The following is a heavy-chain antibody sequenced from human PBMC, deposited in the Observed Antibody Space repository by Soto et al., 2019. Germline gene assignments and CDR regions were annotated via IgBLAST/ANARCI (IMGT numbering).Heavy chain of an antibody. V-gene: IGHV3-73*01. J-gene: IGHJ4*02. CDR1: GGICTDSA. Sequence: PVRSLRHSCAASGGICTDSAIRWVRQATGKGLEWVSRIRSKVNTYATLYAASVKGRFTISRDDSMNTTYLQMNNLKTEDTAVYYCTRRRDWTAMDPLDYWGQGTLVTVSS. D-gene: IGHD5-18*01. CDR2: IRSKVNTYAT. CDR3: TRRRDWTAMDPLDY.